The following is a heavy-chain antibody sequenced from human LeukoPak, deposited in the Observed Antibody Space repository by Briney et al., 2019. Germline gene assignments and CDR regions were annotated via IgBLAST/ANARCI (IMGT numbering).Heavy chain of an antibody. V-gene: IGHV4-30-4*08. CDR2: IYYSGST. Sequence: SQTLSLTCTVSGGSISSGDYYWSWIRQPPGKGLEWIGYIYYSGSTSYSPSLKSRVTISVDTSKNQFSLKLSSVTAADTAVYYCARGGSAIPDAFDIWGQGTMVTVSS. D-gene: IGHD3-10*01. CDR1: GGSISSGDYY. CDR3: ARGGSAIPDAFDI. J-gene: IGHJ3*02.